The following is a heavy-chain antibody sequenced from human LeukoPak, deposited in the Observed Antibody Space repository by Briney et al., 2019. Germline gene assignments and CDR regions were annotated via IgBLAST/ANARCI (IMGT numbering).Heavy chain of an antibody. CDR3: AGRYCSGGSCYSSYFDY. CDR1: GGTFSSYA. V-gene: IGHV1-69*13. CDR2: IIPIFGTA. Sequence: ASVKVSCKASGGTFSSYAISWVRQAPGQGLEWMGGIIPIFGTANYAQKFQGRVTITADESTSTAYMELSSPRSEDTAVYYCAGRYCSGGSCYSSYFDYWGQGTLVTVSS. J-gene: IGHJ4*02. D-gene: IGHD2-15*01.